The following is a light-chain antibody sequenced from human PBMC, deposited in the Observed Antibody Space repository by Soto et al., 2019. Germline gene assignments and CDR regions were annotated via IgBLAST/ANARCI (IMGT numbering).Light chain of an antibody. Sequence: DIQMTQSPSTLSASVGDRVTITCRASQSTSTWLAWYQQRPGKPPKLLISEASKLESGVPSRFSGSGSGTEFTLTISSLQPDDFATYYCQHYITYPYAFGQGTKVEIK. J-gene: IGKJ1*01. V-gene: IGKV1-5*03. CDR3: QHYITYPYA. CDR1: QSTSTW. CDR2: EAS.